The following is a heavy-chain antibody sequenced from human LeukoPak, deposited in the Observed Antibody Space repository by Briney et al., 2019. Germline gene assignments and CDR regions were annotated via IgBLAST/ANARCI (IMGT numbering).Heavy chain of an antibody. V-gene: IGHV3-23*01. CDR3: ARVLGYSGYDLAY. D-gene: IGHD5-12*01. CDR1: GFSFSSYA. CDR2: ISDSGATT. Sequence: PGGSLRLSCAASGFSFSSYAMNWVRQAPGKGLEWVSLISDSGATTYYADSVKGRFTISRDDSKNSLYLQMNSLKTEDTAVYYCARVLGYSGYDLAYWGQGTLVTVSS. J-gene: IGHJ4*02.